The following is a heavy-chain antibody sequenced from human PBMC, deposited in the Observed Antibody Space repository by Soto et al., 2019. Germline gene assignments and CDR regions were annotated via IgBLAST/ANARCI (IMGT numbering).Heavy chain of an antibody. CDR1: GFPFSTYT. J-gene: IGHJ4*02. CDR3: AKDRQPDGFWPFDH. V-gene: IGHV3-23*04. CDR2: IYGGGDGI. Sequence: EVQLVESGGGLVQPGGSLRLSCVGSGFPFSTYTMSWVRQAPGQGLEWLSGIYGGGDGISYADSVKGRFTISRDNSRSTLYLQMKSLRSDDTAIYYCAKDRQPDGFWPFDHWGRGTLIVVSS. D-gene: IGHD3-3*01.